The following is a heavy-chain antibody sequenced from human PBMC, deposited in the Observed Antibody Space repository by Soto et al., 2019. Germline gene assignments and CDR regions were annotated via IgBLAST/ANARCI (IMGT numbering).Heavy chain of an antibody. CDR1: SGSLSGYY. D-gene: IGHD5-12*01. V-gene: IGHV4-34*01. CDR2: IKDGGLT. CDR3: ARGQEGVVATH. J-gene: IGHJ4*02. Sequence: QVQLQQWGAGLLKPSETLSLTCVVYSGSLSGYYWSWIRQPPGKGLEWIGEIKDGGLTNYSPSLKSRATISADRPKNQFSLKLYSVTAADTAVYYCARGQEGVVATHWDQGSLVTVSS.